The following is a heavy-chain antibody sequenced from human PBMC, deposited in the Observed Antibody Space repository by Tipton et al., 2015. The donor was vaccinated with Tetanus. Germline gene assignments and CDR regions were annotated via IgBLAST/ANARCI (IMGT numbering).Heavy chain of an antibody. CDR1: GYNFRNNG. V-gene: IGHV3-30*03. CDR2: ISNDASHI. D-gene: IGHD3-22*01. J-gene: IGHJ4*02. Sequence: SLRLSCVASGYNFRNNGMHWVRQAPGKGLEWVAVISNDASHIYYADSVRGRFTMSRENNKNTVHLQMNSLRPDDTAVYYCARDFSYYFGSKSGFDYWGQGTLVTVSS. CDR3: ARDFSYYFGSKSGFDY.